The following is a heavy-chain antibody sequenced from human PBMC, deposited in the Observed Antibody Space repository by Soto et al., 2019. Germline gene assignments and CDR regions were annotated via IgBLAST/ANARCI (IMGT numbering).Heavy chain of an antibody. CDR1: GYIFTTYH. J-gene: IGHJ4*02. CDR2: IKPTGGRR. D-gene: IGHD4-17*01. Sequence: EQLVQSGAEVRKPGASMKVSCKASGYIFTTYHIHWVRQAPGQGLERMGMIKPTGGRRAYAQKCQGRVNVTSDTSTHTVYMELTSLRSEDTAIYYCARELSTVTTEPFDSWGQGSLVTVSS. CDR3: ARELSTVTTEPFDS. V-gene: IGHV1-46*01.